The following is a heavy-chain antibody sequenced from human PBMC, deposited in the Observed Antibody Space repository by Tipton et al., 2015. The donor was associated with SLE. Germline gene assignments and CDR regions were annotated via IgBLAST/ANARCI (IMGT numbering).Heavy chain of an antibody. J-gene: IGHJ4*02. CDR3: ARGPPRLVWYYFDY. CDR2: IYYSGST. D-gene: IGHD3-16*01. V-gene: IGHV4-61*08. CDR1: GISISSAGYS. Sequence: TLSLTCTVSGISISSAGYSWSWIRQSPGKGLEWIGYIYYSGSTNYNPSLKSQVTMSVDTSKNQFSLKLSSVTAADTAVYYCARGPPRLVWYYFDYWGQGTLVTVSS.